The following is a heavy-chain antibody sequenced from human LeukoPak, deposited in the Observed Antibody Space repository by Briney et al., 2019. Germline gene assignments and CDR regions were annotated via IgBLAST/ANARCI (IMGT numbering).Heavy chain of an antibody. CDR1: SRTFISYG. D-gene: IGHD4-17*01. V-gene: IGHV1-18*01. J-gene: IGHJ4*02. CDR3: ASISYGDYSFDY. Sequence: ASVKVSCKASSRTFISYGIGWVRQAPGQGLEWMGWTSGYKGKTNYAQKFQGRVTMTTDTSTRTAYMELRSLRSDDTAVYYCASISYGDYSFDYWGQGTLVTVSS. CDR2: TSGYKGKT.